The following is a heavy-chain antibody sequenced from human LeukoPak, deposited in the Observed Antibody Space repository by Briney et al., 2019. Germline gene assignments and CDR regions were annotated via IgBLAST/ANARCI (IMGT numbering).Heavy chain of an antibody. CDR2: INPNSGGT. CDR3: ARVTNDYGDYPDDY. V-gene: IGHV1-2*06. J-gene: IGHJ4*02. CDR1: GYTFTGYY. D-gene: IGHD4-17*01. Sequence: ASVKVSCKASGYTFTGYYMHWVRQAPGQGLEWVGRINPNSGGTSYAQKFQGRVTMTRDTSISTAYMELSRLRSDDTAVYYCARVTNDYGDYPDDYWGQGTLVTVSS.